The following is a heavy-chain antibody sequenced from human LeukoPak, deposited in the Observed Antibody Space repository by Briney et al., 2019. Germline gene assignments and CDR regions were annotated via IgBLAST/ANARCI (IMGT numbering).Heavy chain of an antibody. CDR1: GYRFTRYW. CDR2: IDPSDSYT. V-gene: IGHV5-10-1*01. CDR3: ARQGSGWSFDY. Sequence: GESLRISCKGSGYRFTRYWISWVRQMPGKGLEWMGTIDPSDSYTEYSPAFQGHVTISADKSTSTAYLQWSSLKASDTAIYYCARQGSGWSFDYWGQGTLVTVSS. D-gene: IGHD6-19*01. J-gene: IGHJ4*02.